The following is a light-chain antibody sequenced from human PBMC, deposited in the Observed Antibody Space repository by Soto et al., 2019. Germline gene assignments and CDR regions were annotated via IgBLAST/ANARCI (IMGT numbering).Light chain of an antibody. CDR2: GAY. Sequence: EIVLTQSPGTLSLSPGERATLSCRASQSVSSSYLAWYQQKPGQAPRLLIYGAYSRATGIQDRFSGSGSGTGFTLTITRLEPEDFAVFYCKQYGTSEIIFGQGTRLEIK. CDR3: KQYGTSEII. J-gene: IGKJ5*01. V-gene: IGKV3-20*01. CDR1: QSVSSSY.